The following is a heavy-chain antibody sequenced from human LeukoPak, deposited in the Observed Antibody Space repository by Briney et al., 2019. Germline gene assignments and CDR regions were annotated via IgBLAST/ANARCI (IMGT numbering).Heavy chain of an antibody. V-gene: IGHV3-21*01. CDR1: GFTFNTFN. Sequence: GGSLRLSCAASGFTFNTFNMNWVRQAPGKGLEWVSSITSGGDYIYYADSVKGRFTTSRDNARNSLSLQLNSLRVEDTAVYYCVRGHYDVLAASYKWTPDYWGQGTLVTVSS. CDR3: VRGHYDVLAASYKWTPDY. J-gene: IGHJ4*02. D-gene: IGHD3-9*01. CDR2: ITSGGDYI.